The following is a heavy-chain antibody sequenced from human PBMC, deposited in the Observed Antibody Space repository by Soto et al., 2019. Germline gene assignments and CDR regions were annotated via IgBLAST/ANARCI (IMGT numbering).Heavy chain of an antibody. CDR2: IYHSGST. V-gene: IGHV4-30-2*01. D-gene: IGHD5-12*01. CDR3: AAGGGLPRYY. J-gene: IGHJ4*02. Sequence: QLQLQESGSGLVKPSQTLSLTCAVSGGSISSGGYSWSWIRQQPGKGLEWIGYIYHSGSTYYNPSLKSRVTLSVDRSKHQFSLQLSSVTAADTAVYYCAAGGGLPRYYWGQGTLVTVSS. CDR1: GGSISSGGYS.